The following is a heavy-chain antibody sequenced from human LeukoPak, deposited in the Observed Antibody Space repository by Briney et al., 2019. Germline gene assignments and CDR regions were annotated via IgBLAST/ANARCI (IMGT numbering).Heavy chain of an antibody. J-gene: IGHJ4*02. CDR2: IYHSGST. CDR3: ARRVTAAGYFDY. V-gene: IGHV4-30-2*05. D-gene: IGHD6-13*01. Sequence: SQTLSLTCAVSGGSISSGGYSWSWIRQPPGKGLEWIGYIYHSGSTYYNPSLKSRVTISVDTSKNQFSLKLSSVTAADTAVYYCARRVTAAGYFDYWGQGTLVTVSS. CDR1: GGSISSGGYS.